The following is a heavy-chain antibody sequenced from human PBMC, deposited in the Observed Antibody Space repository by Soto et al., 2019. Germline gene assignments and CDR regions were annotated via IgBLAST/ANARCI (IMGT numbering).Heavy chain of an antibody. CDR3: ARVGPTGWFDP. J-gene: IGHJ5*02. CDR2: INTKTGGT. Sequence: QVHLVQSGAEVKKPGASVKVSCKASGYSFTDYYMHWVRQAPGQGLEWMGWINTKTGGTNYAQRFQDRVTMTGDTSINTAYMDLSRLRSDDTAVYYCARVGPTGWFDPWGQGTLVTVPS. V-gene: IGHV1-2*02. CDR1: GYSFTDYY.